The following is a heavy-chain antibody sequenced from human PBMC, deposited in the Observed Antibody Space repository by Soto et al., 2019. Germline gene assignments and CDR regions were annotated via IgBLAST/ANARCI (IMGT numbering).Heavy chain of an antibody. CDR3: ARDLYPLAYYFDY. CDR2: VSGYNGKT. Sequence: GPGVKKSGASVKVSCKASGYTFTNHGISWVRQAPGHGLEWMGWVSGYNGKTKYAQELQGRVTMTTETSTSTAYMELRSLRSDDTAVYYCARDLYPLAYYFDYWGQGTLVTVSS. CDR1: GYTFTNHG. D-gene: IGHD2-8*01. J-gene: IGHJ4*02. V-gene: IGHV1-18*04.